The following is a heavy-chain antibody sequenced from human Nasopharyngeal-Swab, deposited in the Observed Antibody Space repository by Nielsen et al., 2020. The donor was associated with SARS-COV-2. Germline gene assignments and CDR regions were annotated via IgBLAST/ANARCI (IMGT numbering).Heavy chain of an antibody. J-gene: IGHJ1*01. CDR3: AVGYCSSSNCYREYFQH. V-gene: IGHV4-38-2*01. D-gene: IGHD2-2*01. CDR1: GYSISSGYY. Sequence: SETLSLTCSVSGYSISSGYYWAWIRQSPEKGLEWAATVYQSGETYYNPSLRSRVTISVDTSKSQFSLKLSSVTAAYTAIYYCAVGYCSSSNCYREYFQHWGQGTLVTVSS. CDR2: VYQSGET.